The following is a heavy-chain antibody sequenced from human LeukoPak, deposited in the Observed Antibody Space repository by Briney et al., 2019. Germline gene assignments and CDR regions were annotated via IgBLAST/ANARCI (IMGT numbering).Heavy chain of an antibody. CDR2: ISSGSGTM. V-gene: IGHV3-48*01. Sequence: PGGSLRLSCAASGFTFNNYIMTWVRQAPGRGLEWVSYISSGSGTMYYADSVKGRFTISRDNSKNTLYLQMNSLRAEDTAVYYCARELYDSPDYWGQGTLVTVSS. D-gene: IGHD3-22*01. CDR3: ARELYDSPDY. J-gene: IGHJ4*02. CDR1: GFTFNNYI.